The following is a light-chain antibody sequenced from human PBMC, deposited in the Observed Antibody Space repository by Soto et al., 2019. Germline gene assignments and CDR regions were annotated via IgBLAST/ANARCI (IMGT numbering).Light chain of an antibody. CDR3: QQSYSIPFT. V-gene: IGKV1-39*01. CDR2: AAS. Sequence: DIQMTQSPSSLSASVGDRVTITCRASQKISTYLTWYQLKPGKAPSLLIYAASTLQRGVPSRFSGRGSGTDFTLTISSLQPEDFATYYCQQSYSIPFTFGPGTKVDL. CDR1: QKISTY. J-gene: IGKJ3*01.